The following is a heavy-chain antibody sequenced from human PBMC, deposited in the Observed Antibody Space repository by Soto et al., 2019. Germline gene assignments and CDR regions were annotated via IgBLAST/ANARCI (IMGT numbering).Heavy chain of an antibody. V-gene: IGHV1-2*02. CDR1: GYTFSDYY. Sequence: GASVKVSCKASGYTFSDYYMHWVRLAPGQGLEWMGWINPKSGGTNYAQKFQGRVTMTRDTSITTAYMELSSLRSDDTAVYYCARGDVNWFDPWGQGTLVTVSS. CDR3: ARGDVNWFDP. CDR2: INPKSGGT. J-gene: IGHJ5*02. D-gene: IGHD2-21*02.